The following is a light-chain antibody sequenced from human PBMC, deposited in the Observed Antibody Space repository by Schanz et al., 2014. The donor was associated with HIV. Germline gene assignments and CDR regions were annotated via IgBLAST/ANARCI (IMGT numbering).Light chain of an antibody. V-gene: IGKV1-39*01. CDR2: AAS. Sequence: DIQLTQSPSFLSASVGDRVTITCRASQGISNSLAWYQQRPGKAPRVLIYAASTLQRGVPSRFSGSGSGTDFTLTISSLQPEDFATYYCQQSYSTPRYTFGQGTKLEIK. CDR3: QQSYSTPRYT. J-gene: IGKJ2*01. CDR1: QGISNS.